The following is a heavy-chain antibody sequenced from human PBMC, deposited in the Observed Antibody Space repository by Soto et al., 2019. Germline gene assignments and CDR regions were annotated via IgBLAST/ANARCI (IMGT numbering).Heavy chain of an antibody. Sequence: QVQLVESGGGVVQRGRSLRLSCAASGFTFSSYAMHWVRQAPGKGLEWVAVISYDGSNKYYADSVKGRFTISRDNSKNTLYLQMNSLRAEDTAVYYCARRIDYWGQGTLVTVSS. CDR1: GFTFSSYA. CDR3: ARRIDY. V-gene: IGHV3-30-3*01. CDR2: ISYDGSNK. J-gene: IGHJ4*02.